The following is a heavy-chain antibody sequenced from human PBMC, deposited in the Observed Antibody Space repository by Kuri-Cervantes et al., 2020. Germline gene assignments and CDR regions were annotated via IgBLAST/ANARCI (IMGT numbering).Heavy chain of an antibody. CDR2: VWHDGSHQ. J-gene: IGHJ6*03. D-gene: IGHD2-21*01. CDR1: GLIFSGDC. Sequence: GESLKISCAASGLIFSGDCMHWVRQAPGKGLEWVAYVWHDGSHQYYAASVKGRFTVSRDNSKNTLYLQMNSLRVEDTAVYYCAKGDTYGPPYYYYMDIWGKGTTVTVSS. CDR3: AKGDTYGPPYYYYMDI. V-gene: IGHV3-30*02.